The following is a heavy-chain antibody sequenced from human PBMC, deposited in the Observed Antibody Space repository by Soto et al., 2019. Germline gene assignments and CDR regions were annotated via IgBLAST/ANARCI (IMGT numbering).Heavy chain of an antibody. D-gene: IGHD6-13*01. J-gene: IGHJ4*02. Sequence: WETLSLTCTVSGGSISSSSYYWGWIRQPPGKGLEWIGSIYYSGSTYYNPSLKSRVTISVDTSKNQFSLKLSSVTAADTAVYYCARLPSSSWYTRFDYWGQGTLVTVSS. CDR2: IYYSGST. V-gene: IGHV4-39*01. CDR3: ARLPSSSWYTRFDY. CDR1: GGSISSSSYY.